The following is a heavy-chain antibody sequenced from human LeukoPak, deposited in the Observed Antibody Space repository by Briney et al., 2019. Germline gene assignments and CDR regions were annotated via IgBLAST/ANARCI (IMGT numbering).Heavy chain of an antibody. CDR1: GYTFSGYY. CDR2: INPNTGRT. Sequence: ASVKVSCKASGYTFSGYYMHWVRQAPGQGLEWMGWINPNTGRTNYAQNFQGRVTMTSDTSISTAYMELDSLRSDDTAVYYCARGTYYDSSGYSGVRSFDYWGQGTLLTVSS. V-gene: IGHV1-2*02. CDR3: ARGTYYDSSGYSGVRSFDY. J-gene: IGHJ4*02. D-gene: IGHD3-22*01.